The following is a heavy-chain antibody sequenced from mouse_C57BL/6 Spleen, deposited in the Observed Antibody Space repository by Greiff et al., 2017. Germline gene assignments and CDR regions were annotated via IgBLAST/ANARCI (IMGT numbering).Heavy chain of an antibody. Sequence: QVQLQQPGAELVRPGSSVKLSCKASGYTFTSYWMDWVKQRPGQGLEWIGNIYSSDSETHYNQKFKDKATLTVDKSSSTAYMQLSSLTSEDSAVYYCARLGMDYWGQGTSVTVSS. CDR2: IYSSDSET. D-gene: IGHD4-1*01. CDR3: ARLGMDY. CDR1: GYTFTSYW. J-gene: IGHJ4*01. V-gene: IGHV1-61*01.